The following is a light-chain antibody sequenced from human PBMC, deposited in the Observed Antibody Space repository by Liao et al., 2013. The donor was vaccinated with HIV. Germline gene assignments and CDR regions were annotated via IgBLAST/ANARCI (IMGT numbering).Light chain of an antibody. J-gene: IGLJ2*01. CDR2: QDT. CDR1: SLSERY. V-gene: IGLV3-1*01. CDR3: QAWERNTGVV. Sequence: SFALTQPPSVSVSPGQTASITCSGDSLSERYASWYQLKPGQSPLLVIYQDTKRPSGIPERFSGSSSGDTATLTISGTQPMDEADYFCQAWERNTGVVFGGGTQLTV.